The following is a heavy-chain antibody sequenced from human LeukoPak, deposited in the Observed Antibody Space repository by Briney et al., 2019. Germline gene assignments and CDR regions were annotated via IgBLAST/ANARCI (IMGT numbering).Heavy chain of an antibody. CDR1: GITFGDNS. CDR3: ARLNELDP. J-gene: IGHJ5*02. CDR2: ISSSGRSL. V-gene: IGHV3-11*01. Sequence: GGSLRLSCTVSGITFGDNSWSWIRQPPGKGLEWVSYISSSGRSLFYADSVKGRFTTSRDNAKNLVYLQMNSLRGDDTAVYYCARLNELDPWGQGTLVTVSS.